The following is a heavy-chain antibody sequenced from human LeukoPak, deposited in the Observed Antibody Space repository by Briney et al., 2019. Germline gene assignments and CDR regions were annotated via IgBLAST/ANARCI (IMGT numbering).Heavy chain of an antibody. Sequence: SETLSLTCTVSGGSISSYYWSWIRQPPGKGLEWIGYIYYSGSTNYNPSLKSRVTISVDTSKNQFSLKLSSVTAADTAVYYCARSPPMAIFGVVRDYYFDYWGQGTLVTVSS. V-gene: IGHV4-59*01. D-gene: IGHD3-3*01. CDR3: ARSPPMAIFGVVRDYYFDY. CDR1: GGSISSYY. CDR2: IYYSGST. J-gene: IGHJ4*02.